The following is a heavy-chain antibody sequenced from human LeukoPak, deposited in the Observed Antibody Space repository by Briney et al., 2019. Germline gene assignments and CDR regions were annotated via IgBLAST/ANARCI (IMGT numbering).Heavy chain of an antibody. Sequence: GASVKVSCKASGYTFTSYDINWVRQATGQELEWMGWMNPHSDNTAYAQKFQGRVTMTKNTSISTAYMELSSLRSDDTAVYYCTRRANGRWYNWFDTWGQGTLVTVSS. D-gene: IGHD2-8*01. CDR1: GYTFTSYD. CDR2: MNPHSDNT. CDR3: TRRANGRWYNWFDT. J-gene: IGHJ5*02. V-gene: IGHV1-8*01.